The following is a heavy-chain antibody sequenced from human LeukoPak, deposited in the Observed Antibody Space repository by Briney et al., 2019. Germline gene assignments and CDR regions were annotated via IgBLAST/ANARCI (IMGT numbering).Heavy chain of an antibody. CDR2: ISAYNGNT. CDR3: ARDGKYGDYVVISRWFDP. D-gene: IGHD4-17*01. CDR1: GYTFTSYG. V-gene: IGHV1-18*01. J-gene: IGHJ5*02. Sequence: GSVKVSCKASGYTFTSYGISRVRQAPGQGLEWMGWISAYNGNTNYAQKLQGGVTMTTDTSTSTAYMELRSMRSDDTAVYCCARDGKYGDYVVISRWFDPWREGTLVTVSS.